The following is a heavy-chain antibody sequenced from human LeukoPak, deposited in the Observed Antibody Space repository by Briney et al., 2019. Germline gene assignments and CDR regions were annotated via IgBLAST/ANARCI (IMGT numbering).Heavy chain of an antibody. J-gene: IGHJ4*02. Sequence: GGSLRLSCAASGFTFDDYAMHWVRQAPGKGLEWVSGISWNSGSIGYADSVKGRFTIPRDNAKNSLYLQMNSLRAEDMALYCCARGPILYSSTFDYWGQGTLVTVSS. CDR3: ARGPILYSSTFDY. D-gene: IGHD2-8*01. CDR2: ISWNSGSI. CDR1: GFTFDDYA. V-gene: IGHV3-9*03.